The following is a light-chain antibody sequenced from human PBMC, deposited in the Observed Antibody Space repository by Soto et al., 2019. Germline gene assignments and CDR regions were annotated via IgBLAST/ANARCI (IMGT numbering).Light chain of an antibody. Sequence: EIVMTQSPATLSVSPGERATLSCRAGQSISNNLAWYQQKPGQAPRLLIYGASTRATGIPARFTGSGSGTDFTLTISSLQSEDSAVYYCQQYSNWPRTFGQGTKVEIK. J-gene: IGKJ1*01. CDR3: QQYSNWPRT. CDR1: QSISNN. V-gene: IGKV3-15*01. CDR2: GAS.